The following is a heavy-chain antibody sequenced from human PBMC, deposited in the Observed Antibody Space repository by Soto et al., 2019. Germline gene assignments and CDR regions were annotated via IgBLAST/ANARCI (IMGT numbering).Heavy chain of an antibody. D-gene: IGHD1-1*01. CDR2: IWFDGSNP. J-gene: IGHJ3*02. Sequence: GGSLRLSCVASGFTFRNYGMHWVRQAPDKGLEWVAVIWFDGSNPDYADSVKGRFTIFRDNSKNTLYLHMNRLRAEDTAVYSCARPSVVEGTYLPFDIWGQGTMVTVSS. CDR1: GFTFRNYG. V-gene: IGHV3-33*01. CDR3: ARPSVVEGTYLPFDI.